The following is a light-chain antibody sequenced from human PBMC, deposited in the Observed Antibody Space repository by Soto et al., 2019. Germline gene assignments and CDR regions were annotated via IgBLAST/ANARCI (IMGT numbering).Light chain of an antibody. Sequence: DIQMPQSPYTLSASVVDTAPINCLASQRISGWLAWHQQKPGKAPKLLIYDVSALKRGVPPRFSGSGSGTEFTLTISSLQPEDFATYYCQKYDSFSVTCGKGTKVDIK. J-gene: IGKJ1*01. CDR3: QKYDSFSVT. V-gene: IGKV1-5*01. CDR1: QRISGW. CDR2: DVS.